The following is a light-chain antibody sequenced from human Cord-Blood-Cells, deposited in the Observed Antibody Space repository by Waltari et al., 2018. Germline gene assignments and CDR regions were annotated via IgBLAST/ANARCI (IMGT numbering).Light chain of an antibody. J-gene: IGLJ2*01. V-gene: IGLV3-1*01. CDR3: QAWDSSTGV. CDR2: QDS. Sequence: SYELTQPPSASASPVHPASITCSRDKSGDNYAFWYQQKPGQSPVLVIYQDSKRPSGIPERFSGSNYGNTATLTISGTQAMDEADYYCQAWDSSTGVFGGGTKLTV. CDR1: KSGDNY.